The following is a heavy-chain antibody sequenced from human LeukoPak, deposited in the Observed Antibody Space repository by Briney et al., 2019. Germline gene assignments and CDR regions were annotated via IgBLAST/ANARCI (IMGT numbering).Heavy chain of an antibody. V-gene: IGHV3-7*03. Sequence: GGSLRLSCAASGFTFSSYWMNWARQAPGKGLEWVASINHNGNVNYYVDSVKGRFTISRDNAKNSLYLQMNSLRAEDTAVYYCARVYSNWFDPWGQGTLVTVSS. CDR1: GFTFSSYW. J-gene: IGHJ5*02. CDR3: ARVYSNWFDP. CDR2: INHNGNVN. D-gene: IGHD2-15*01.